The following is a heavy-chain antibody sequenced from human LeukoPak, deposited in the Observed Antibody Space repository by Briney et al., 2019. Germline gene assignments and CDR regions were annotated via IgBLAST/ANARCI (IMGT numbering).Heavy chain of an antibody. CDR2: IDWDDDK. Sequence: KVSGPALVKPTQTLTLTCTFSGFSLSTSGMCVSWIRQPPGKALEWLALIDWDDDKYYSTSLKTRLTISKDTSKNQVVLTMTNMAPVDTATYYCARTRGYSGYDSGDFDYWGQGTLVTVSS. J-gene: IGHJ4*02. D-gene: IGHD5-12*01. CDR3: ARTRGYSGYDSGDFDY. V-gene: IGHV2-70*01. CDR1: GFSLSTSGMC.